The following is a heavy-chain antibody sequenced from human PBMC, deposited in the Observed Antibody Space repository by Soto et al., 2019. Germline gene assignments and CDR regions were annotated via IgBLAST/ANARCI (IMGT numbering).Heavy chain of an antibody. CDR2: ISGSGGST. Sequence: SLRLSCAASGFTFSSYAMSWVRQAPGKGLEWVSAISGSGGSTYYADSVKGRFTISRDNSKNTLYLQMNSLRAEDTAVYYCAKDFGGGYSYGYVLDYWGQGTLVTVSS. CDR3: AKDFGGGYSYGYVLDY. CDR1: GFTFSSYA. D-gene: IGHD5-18*01. V-gene: IGHV3-23*01. J-gene: IGHJ4*02.